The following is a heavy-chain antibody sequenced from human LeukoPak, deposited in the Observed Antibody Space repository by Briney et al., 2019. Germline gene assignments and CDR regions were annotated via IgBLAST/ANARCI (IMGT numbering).Heavy chain of an antibody. CDR2: IYHIGSS. V-gene: IGHV4-38-2*01. CDR1: GFSISRSYY. Sequence: SETLSLTCGVSGFSISRSYYWAWIRQPPGKGLEWIGTIYHIGSSYYSPSLGSRVTMSVDTSKNEFSLNLKSVTAADTAVYYCARAGWIITSGIDYWGQGALVTVSS. J-gene: IGHJ4*02. D-gene: IGHD3-10*01. CDR3: ARAGWIITSGIDY.